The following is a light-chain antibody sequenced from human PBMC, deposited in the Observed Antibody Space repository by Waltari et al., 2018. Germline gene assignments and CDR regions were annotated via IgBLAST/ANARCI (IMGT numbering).Light chain of an antibody. CDR3: HQYDQTPWT. Sequence: EVVLTQSPVTLSLSPGETATLSCRASRRVGANFLAWYHQRPGQSPRLLIYGTSTRAGGIPDRSNGGGSGTDFTLIINRLEPEDLGQYFCHQYDQTPWTFGQGTTVE. CDR1: RRVGANF. J-gene: IGKJ1*01. V-gene: IGKV3-20*01. CDR2: GTS.